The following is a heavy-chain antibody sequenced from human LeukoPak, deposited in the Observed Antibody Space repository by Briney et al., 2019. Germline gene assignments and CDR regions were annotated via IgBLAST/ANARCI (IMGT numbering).Heavy chain of an antibody. J-gene: IGHJ4*02. D-gene: IGHD6-6*01. V-gene: IGHV3-7*01. CDR2: IKQDGSEK. CDR1: GFTLRSYW. CDR3: AREAIAARRSLTNFDY. Sequence: PGGSLRLSCAASGFTLRSYWMSWVRQAPGKGLEGVANIKQDGSEKYYVDSVKGRFTISRDNAKNSLYLQMNSLRAEDTAVYYCAREAIAARRSLTNFDYWGQGTLVTVSS.